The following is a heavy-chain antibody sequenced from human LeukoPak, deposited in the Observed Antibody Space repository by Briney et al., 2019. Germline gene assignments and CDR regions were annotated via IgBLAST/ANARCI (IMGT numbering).Heavy chain of an antibody. Sequence: GESLKISCRAFGDNLASYWIGWVRQMPGKGLEWLGIIYPGDSDTRYSPSFQGQVTISADKSISTAYLQWSSLNASDTAMYYCVRGVGKSKYDYWGQGTLVTVAS. J-gene: IGHJ4*02. CDR3: VRGVGKSKYDY. CDR1: GDNLASYW. CDR2: IYPGDSDT. V-gene: IGHV5-51*01. D-gene: IGHD4-11*01.